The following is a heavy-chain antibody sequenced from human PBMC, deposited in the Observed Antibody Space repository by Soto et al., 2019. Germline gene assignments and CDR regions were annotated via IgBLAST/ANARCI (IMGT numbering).Heavy chain of an antibody. Sequence: SLRLSCAASGFTFSSYGMPWVRPAPGQGLEWVGVIWSDGSNKYYADSVKGRFTISRDNSKNTLYLQMNSLRAEDTAVYYCARLGGLAGTGYFQHWGQGTLVTVSS. CDR3: ARLGGLAGTGYFQH. D-gene: IGHD6-19*01. CDR2: IWSDGSNK. J-gene: IGHJ1*01. V-gene: IGHV3-33*01. CDR1: GFTFSSYG.